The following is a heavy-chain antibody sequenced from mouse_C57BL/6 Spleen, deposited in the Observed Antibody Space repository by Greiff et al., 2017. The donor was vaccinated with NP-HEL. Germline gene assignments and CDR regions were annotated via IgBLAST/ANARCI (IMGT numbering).Heavy chain of an antibody. CDR3: ARGGIYYGSSYKDWYFDV. CDR1: GYTFTSYW. V-gene: IGHV1-69*01. D-gene: IGHD1-1*01. Sequence: QVQLQQPGAELVMPGASVKLSCKASGYTFTSYWMHWVKQRPGQGLEWIGEIDPSDSYTNYNQKFKGKSILTVDKSSSTAYMQLSSLTSEDSAVYYCARGGIYYGSSYKDWYFDVWGTGTTVTVSS. CDR2: IDPSDSYT. J-gene: IGHJ1*03.